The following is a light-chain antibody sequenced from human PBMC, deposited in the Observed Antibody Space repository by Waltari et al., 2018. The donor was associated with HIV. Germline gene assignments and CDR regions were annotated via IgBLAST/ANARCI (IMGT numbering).Light chain of an antibody. CDR2: NKD. CDR3: ASWDDKLDGWV. J-gene: IGLJ3*02. V-gene: IGLV1-44*01. Sequence: QSLLPQPPSASGTPGQRVTISCSGSYSNIGSNTVNWHQQLPGSAPRALIYNKDQRPSGVPDRFSGSKSGTSASLAISGLQSEDQGDYYCASWDDKLDGWVFGGGTRLTVL. CDR1: YSNIGSNT.